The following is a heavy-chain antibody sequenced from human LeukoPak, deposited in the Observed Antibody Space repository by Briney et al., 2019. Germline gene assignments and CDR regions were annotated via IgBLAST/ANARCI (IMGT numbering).Heavy chain of an antibody. D-gene: IGHD3-22*01. CDR2: IYYSGST. J-gene: IGHJ5*02. CDR3: AREGLP. Sequence: SQTLSLTCTVSGGSISSGGYYWSWIRRPPGKGLEWIGYIYYSGSTYYNPSLESRVTMSVDTSKNQFSLKLSSATAADTAVYYCAREGLPWGQGTLVTVSS. CDR1: GGSISSGGYY. V-gene: IGHV4-30-4*01.